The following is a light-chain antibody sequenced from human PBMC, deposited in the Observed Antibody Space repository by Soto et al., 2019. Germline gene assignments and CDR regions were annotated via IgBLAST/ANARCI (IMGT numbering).Light chain of an antibody. V-gene: IGLV1-40*01. J-gene: IGLJ1*01. CDR1: SSIIGAGYD. Sequence: QSVLTQPPSVSGAPGQRVTISCTGSSSIIGAGYDVHWYQQLPGTAPKLLIYGNSNRPSGVPDRFSGSKSGTSASLAITGLQAEDEADYYCQSYDSSLSVIFGTGTKVTVL. CDR2: GNS. CDR3: QSYDSSLSVI.